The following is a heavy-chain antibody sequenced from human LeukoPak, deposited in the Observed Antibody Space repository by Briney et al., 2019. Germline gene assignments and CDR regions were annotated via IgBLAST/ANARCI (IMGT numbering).Heavy chain of an antibody. Sequence: SQTLSPTCALSGGSTISAGYSWSWIRQPPGKGLERIGYIYHSGSTYYNPSLKSRVTISVDRSKNQFSLKLSSVTAADTAVYYCAIGKYYYGSGSPHFDYWGQRTLVTVSS. CDR1: GGSTISAGYS. CDR3: AIGKYYYGSGSPHFDY. V-gene: IGHV4-30-2*01. CDR2: IYHSGST. J-gene: IGHJ4*02. D-gene: IGHD3-10*01.